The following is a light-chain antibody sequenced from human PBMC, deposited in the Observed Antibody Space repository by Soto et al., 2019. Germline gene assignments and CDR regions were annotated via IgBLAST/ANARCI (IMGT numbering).Light chain of an antibody. CDR2: GAA. J-gene: IGKJ3*01. CDR3: QQYGSSPLFT. CDR1: QSVSSTY. Sequence: EIVLTQSPGTLSLSPGERATLSCRASQSVSSTYLAWYKHKPGQAPRLLIYGAATRAAGVPDRVSGSGSGTDFTLTISRLEPEDFAVYDCQQYGSSPLFTFGPGTKVEIK. V-gene: IGKV3-20*01.